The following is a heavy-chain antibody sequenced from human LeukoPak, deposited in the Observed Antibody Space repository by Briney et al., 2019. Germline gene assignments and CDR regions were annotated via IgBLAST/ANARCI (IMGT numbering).Heavy chain of an antibody. CDR1: GGSISSYY. Sequence: SETLSLTCTVSGGSISSYYWSWIRQPAGKGLEWIGRIYTSGSTNYNPSLKSRVTMSVDTSKKQFSLKLSSVTAADTAVYYCARGTVVVSNYYYYGMDVWGQGTTVTVSS. CDR3: ARGTVVVSNYYYYGMDV. V-gene: IGHV4-4*07. J-gene: IGHJ6*02. CDR2: IYTSGST. D-gene: IGHD3-22*01.